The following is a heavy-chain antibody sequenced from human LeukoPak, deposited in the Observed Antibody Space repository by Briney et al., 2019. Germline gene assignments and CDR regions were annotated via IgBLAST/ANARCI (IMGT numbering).Heavy chain of an antibody. D-gene: IGHD4-23*01. CDR3: ARTTVVTRLFDY. V-gene: IGHV4-30-2*01. CDR1: GGSISSGGYS. J-gene: IGHJ4*02. CDR2: IYHSGST. Sequence: SETLSLTCAVSGGSISSGGYSWSWIRQPPGKGLEWIGYIYHSGSTYYNPSLKSRVTISVDRSKNQFSLKLSSVTAADTAVYYCARTTVVTRLFDYWGQGTLVTVSS.